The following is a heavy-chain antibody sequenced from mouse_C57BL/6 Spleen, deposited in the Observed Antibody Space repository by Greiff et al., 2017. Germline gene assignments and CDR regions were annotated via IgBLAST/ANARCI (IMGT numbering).Heavy chain of an antibody. CDR1: GYAFSSYW. D-gene: IGHD1-1*01. CDR2: IYPGDGDT. CDR3: AREDSYGSSPYYFDY. J-gene: IGHJ2*01. V-gene: IGHV1-80*01. Sequence: QVQLQQSGAELVKPGASVKISCKASGYAFSSYWMNWVKQRPGKGLEWIGQIYPGDGDTNYNGKFKGKATLTADKSSSTAYMQLSSLTSEDSAVYFCAREDSYGSSPYYFDYWGQGTTLTVSS.